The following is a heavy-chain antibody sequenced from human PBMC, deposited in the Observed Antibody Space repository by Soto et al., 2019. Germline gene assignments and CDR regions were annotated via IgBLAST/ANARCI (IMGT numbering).Heavy chain of an antibody. J-gene: IGHJ6*02. CDR2: INPNRGDT. V-gene: IGHV1-2*02. CDR1: GYTFSGHY. Sequence: ASVKVSCKASGYTFSGHYVHWVRQAPGQGLEWLGWINPNRGDTKFGQKFQGRLTMTRDTSTYTAYMDLSNLRSDDTAVYYCARGRIAAPASGDYAMDVWGQGTTVTVS. D-gene: IGHD6-6*01. CDR3: ARGRIAAPASGDYAMDV.